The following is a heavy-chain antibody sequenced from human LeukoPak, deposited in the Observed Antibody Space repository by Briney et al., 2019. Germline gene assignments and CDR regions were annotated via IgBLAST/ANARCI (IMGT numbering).Heavy chain of an antibody. J-gene: IGHJ4*02. CDR3: ASGVAVAVHPDY. D-gene: IGHD6-19*01. Sequence: ASVKVSCKASGYTFTGYYIHWVRQAPGQGLEWMGWINPNSGGTNYAQKFQGRVTMTRDTSINTAYMELSRLRSDDTAVYYCASGVAVAVHPDYWGQGTLVTVSS. CDR2: INPNSGGT. V-gene: IGHV1-2*02. CDR1: GYTFTGYY.